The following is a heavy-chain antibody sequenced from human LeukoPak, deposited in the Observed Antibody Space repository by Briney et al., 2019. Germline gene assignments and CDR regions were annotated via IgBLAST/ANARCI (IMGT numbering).Heavy chain of an antibody. CDR1: GVSFSSYA. CDR2: ILPIFGTA. J-gene: IGHJ4*02. V-gene: IGHV1-69*05. Sequence: ASVKVSCQASGVSFSSYAISWVRQAPGQGVEWVGGILPIFGTANYAQKFQGRVTITKNESTSTAYMELSSLRSEDTAVYYCARERRKAGGHYFDYWGQGTLVTVSS. CDR3: ARERRKAGGHYFDY.